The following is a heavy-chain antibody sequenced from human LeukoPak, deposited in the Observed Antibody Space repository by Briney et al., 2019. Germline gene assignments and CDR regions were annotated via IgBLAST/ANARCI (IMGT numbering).Heavy chain of an antibody. J-gene: IGHJ3*02. V-gene: IGHV3-11*01. CDR2: ISRSGSTT. Sequence: GGSLRLSCAASGFTFSDYYMSWIRQAPGKGLEWVSYISRSGSTTYYADSVKGRFTISRDNAKNSLYLQMNSLRAEDTAVYYCADVYSGTYSRIWGQGTMVTVSS. CDR1: GFTFSDYY. D-gene: IGHD1-26*01. CDR3: ADVYSGTYSRI.